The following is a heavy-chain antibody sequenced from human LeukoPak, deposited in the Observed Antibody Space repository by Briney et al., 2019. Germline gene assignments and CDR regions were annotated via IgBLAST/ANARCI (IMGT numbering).Heavy chain of an antibody. Sequence: ASVKVSCKASGYTFNRNVFSWVRQAPGQGPEWVGWINAYNGNTNYAPKLQDRVTMTTDTSTSTAYMELRSLRSDDTAVYYCARQSGNYYMIDYWGQGSLVTVSS. V-gene: IGHV1-18*01. CDR1: GYTFNRNV. CDR3: ARQSGNYYMIDY. CDR2: INAYNGNT. J-gene: IGHJ4*02. D-gene: IGHD1-26*01.